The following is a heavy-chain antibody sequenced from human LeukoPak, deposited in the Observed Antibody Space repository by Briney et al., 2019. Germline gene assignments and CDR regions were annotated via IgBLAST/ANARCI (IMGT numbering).Heavy chain of an antibody. J-gene: IGHJ4*02. CDR1: GFTFSSYA. D-gene: IGHD6-19*01. Sequence: GGSLRLSCAASGFTFSSYAIHWVRQAPGKGLEYVAAISSNGGSTFYANSVKGRFIVSRDNSKNTLSLQMGSRRTEDLAMYYCARRAPGFSSGWLDYWGQGTPVTVSS. CDR3: ARRAPGFSSGWLDY. CDR2: ISSNGGST. V-gene: IGHV3-64*01.